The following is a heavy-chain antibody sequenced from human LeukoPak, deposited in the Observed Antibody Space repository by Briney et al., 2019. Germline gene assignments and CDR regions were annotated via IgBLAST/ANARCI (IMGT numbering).Heavy chain of an antibody. D-gene: IGHD6-13*01. V-gene: IGHV4-39*07. CDR2: IYYSGST. J-gene: IGHJ4*02. CDR3: ARLYSSSWQFDY. CDR1: GDSISSTSYY. Sequence: SETLSLTCTVSGDSISSTSYYWAWIRQPPGKGREWIGSIYYSGSTYYNPSLKSRVTISVDTSKNQFSLRLSSVTAADTAVYYCARLYSSSWQFDYWGQGTLVTVSS.